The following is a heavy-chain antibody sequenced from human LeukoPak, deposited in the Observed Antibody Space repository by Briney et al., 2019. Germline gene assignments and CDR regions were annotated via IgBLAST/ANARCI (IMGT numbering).Heavy chain of an antibody. D-gene: IGHD5-18*01. V-gene: IGHV4-61*02. Sequence: PSETLSLTCTVSGGSINSGSYYWSWIRQPAGEALEWIGRIYASGKTNYNSSLKSRVTISVDTSKNQFSLKLSSVTAADTAVYYCARVDTAMVFDYWGQGTLVTVSS. CDR2: IYASGKT. CDR3: ARVDTAMVFDY. CDR1: GGSINSGSYY. J-gene: IGHJ4*02.